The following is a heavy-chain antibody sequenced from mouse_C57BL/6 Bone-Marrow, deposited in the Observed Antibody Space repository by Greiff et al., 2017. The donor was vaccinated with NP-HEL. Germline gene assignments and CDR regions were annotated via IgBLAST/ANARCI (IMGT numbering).Heavy chain of an antibody. CDR1: GYSITSDY. CDR2: ISYSGST. D-gene: IGHD2-1*01. CDR3: ARVDYGKASFDY. Sequence: EVKVVESGPGLAKPSQTLSLTCSVTGYSITSDYWNWIRKFPGNKLEYMGYISYSGSTYYNPSLKSRISITRDTAKNQYYLQLNSVTTEDTATYYGARVDYGKASFDYWGQGTTLTVSS. V-gene: IGHV3-8*01. J-gene: IGHJ2*01.